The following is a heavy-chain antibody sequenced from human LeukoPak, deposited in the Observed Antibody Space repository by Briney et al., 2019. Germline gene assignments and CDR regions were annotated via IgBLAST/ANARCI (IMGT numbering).Heavy chain of an antibody. Sequence: SQTLSLTCTVSGGSISSGGYYWSWIRQHPGKGLEWIGYIYYSGSTNYNPSLKSRVTISVDTSKNQFSLKLSSVTAADTAVYYCARHAFYCSGGSCYSLVAFDIWGQGTMVTVSS. CDR1: GGSISSGGYY. CDR2: IYYSGST. D-gene: IGHD2-15*01. CDR3: ARHAFYCSGGSCYSLVAFDI. J-gene: IGHJ3*02. V-gene: IGHV4-31*03.